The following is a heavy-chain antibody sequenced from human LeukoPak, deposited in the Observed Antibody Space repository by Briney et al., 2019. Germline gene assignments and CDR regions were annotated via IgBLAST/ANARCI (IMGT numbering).Heavy chain of an antibody. V-gene: IGHV3-11*01. J-gene: IGHJ6*02. CDR3: ARSNSYGYVRTMNV. CDR2: ITTSGSTI. CDR1: GFTFSDYY. Sequence: GGSLRLSCVASGFTFSDYYMNWIRQAPGKGLEWVSYITTSGSTIYYIDSVKGRFTISRDNAKNSLYLQMNSLRAEDTAVYYCARSNSYGYVRTMNVWGQGTTVTVSS. D-gene: IGHD5-18*01.